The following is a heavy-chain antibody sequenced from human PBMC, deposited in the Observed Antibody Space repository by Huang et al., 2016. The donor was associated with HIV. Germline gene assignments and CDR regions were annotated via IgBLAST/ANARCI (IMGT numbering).Heavy chain of an antibody. D-gene: IGHD2-15*01. CDR2: IKIDGRTT. CDR3: ARAGGFEI. V-gene: IGHV3-74*01. J-gene: IGHJ3*02. CDR1: GFKFSNYW. Sequence: EEHLVESGGGLVQPGGSLRLSCEASGFKFSNYWMQWVRQARGKGLMWVQRIKIDGRTTDDADSVKCRFTSSRDNAKNTRYLQMSSLTAEDTAIYYCARAGGFEIWGQGTVVTVSS.